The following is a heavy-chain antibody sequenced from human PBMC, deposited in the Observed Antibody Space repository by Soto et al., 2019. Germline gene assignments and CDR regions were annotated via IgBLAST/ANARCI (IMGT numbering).Heavy chain of an antibody. CDR2: ISSSSSYI. V-gene: IGHV3-21*01. D-gene: IGHD3-3*01. J-gene: IGHJ6*02. CDR1: GFTFSSYS. Sequence: GGSLRLSCAASGFTFSSYSMNWVRQAPGKGLEWVSSISSSSSYIYYADSVKGRFTISRDNAKNSLYLQMNSLRAEDTAVYYCARALYYDFWSGCPQGRYYYYYGMDVWGQGTTVTVSS. CDR3: ARALYYDFWSGCPQGRYYYYYGMDV.